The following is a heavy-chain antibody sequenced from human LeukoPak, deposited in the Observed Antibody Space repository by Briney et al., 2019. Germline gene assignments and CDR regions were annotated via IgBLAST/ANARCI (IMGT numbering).Heavy chain of an antibody. CDR1: GYTFTGYY. D-gene: IGHD2-2*01. Sequence: GASVKVSCKASGYTFTGYYMHWVRQAPGQGLEWMGWINPNSGGTNYAQKLQGRVTMTTDTSTSTAYMELRSLRSDDTAVYYCARRAFVVPAASVSYYYYMDVWGKGTTVTISS. CDR3: ARRAFVVPAASVSYYYYMDV. CDR2: INPNSGGT. J-gene: IGHJ6*03. V-gene: IGHV1-2*02.